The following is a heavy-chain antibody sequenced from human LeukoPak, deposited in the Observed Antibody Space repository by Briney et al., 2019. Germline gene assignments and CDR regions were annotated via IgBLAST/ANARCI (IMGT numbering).Heavy chain of an antibody. D-gene: IGHD3-3*01. J-gene: IGHJ4*02. V-gene: IGHV3-49*04. Sequence: PGGSLRLSCTAFGFTFGDYAMSWVRQAPGKGPEWLGFMRRNANAGTTEYAASVKGRFTISRDDSKSIAYLQMNSLKAEHTAVYYCTSGLYYDSWSDLIDHGGQGTLVTVSS. CDR2: MRRNANAGTT. CDR3: TSGLYYDSWSDLIDH. CDR1: GFTFGDYA.